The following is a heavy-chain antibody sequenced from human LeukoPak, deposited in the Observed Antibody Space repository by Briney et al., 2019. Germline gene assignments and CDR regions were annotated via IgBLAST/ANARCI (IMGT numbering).Heavy chain of an antibody. CDR2: IKEDGNEK. V-gene: IGHV3-7*01. CDR1: GFTFSSYS. D-gene: IGHD1-7*01. CDR3: ARHGLAELELLSWFDY. J-gene: IGHJ5*01. Sequence: PGGSLRLSCAASGFTFSSYSMSWVRQAPGKGLEWVANIKEDGNEKFYVDSVKGRFTISRDNAKNSMYLQMNSLRAEDTAVYYCARHGLAELELLSWFDYWGQGSLVTVSS.